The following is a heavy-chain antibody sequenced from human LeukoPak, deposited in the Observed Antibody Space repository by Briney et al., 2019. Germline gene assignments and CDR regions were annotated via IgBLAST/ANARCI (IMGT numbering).Heavy chain of an antibody. CDR2: ISSSSSYI. CDR3: ASTLTVYSSSSGGV. V-gene: IGHV3-21*01. J-gene: IGHJ4*02. CDR1: GFTFSSCS. D-gene: IGHD6-6*01. Sequence: GGSLRLSCAASGFTFSSCSMNWVRQAPGKGLEWVSSISSSSSYIYYADSVKGRFTISRDNAKNSLYLQMNSLRAEDTAVYYCASTLTVYSSSSGGVWGQGTLVTVSS.